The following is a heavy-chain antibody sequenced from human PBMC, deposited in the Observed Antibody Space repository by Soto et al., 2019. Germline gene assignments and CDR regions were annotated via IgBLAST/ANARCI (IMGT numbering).Heavy chain of an antibody. V-gene: IGHV1-24*01. CDR2: FDPEDGET. CDR1: GYTLTELS. CDR3: AREDPLPDY. Sequence: ASVKVSCKVSGYTLTELSMHWVRQAPGKGLEWMGGFDPEDGETIYAQKFQGRVTITADKSTSTAYMELSSLRSEDTAAYYCAREDPLPDYWGQGTLVTVSS. J-gene: IGHJ4*02.